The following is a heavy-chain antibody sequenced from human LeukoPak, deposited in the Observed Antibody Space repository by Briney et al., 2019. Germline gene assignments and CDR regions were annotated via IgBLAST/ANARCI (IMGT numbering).Heavy chain of an antibody. CDR3: ARGYNYCSSTSCYYYYYGMDV. Sequence: GGSLRLSCAASGFTFSSYSMNWVRQAPGKGLEWVSSISSSSSYIYYADSVKGRFTISRDNAKNSLYLQMNSLRAEDTAVYYCARGYNYCSSTSCYYYYYGMDVWGQGTTVTVSS. V-gene: IGHV3-21*01. CDR2: ISSSSSYI. D-gene: IGHD2-2*01. CDR1: GFTFSSYS. J-gene: IGHJ6*02.